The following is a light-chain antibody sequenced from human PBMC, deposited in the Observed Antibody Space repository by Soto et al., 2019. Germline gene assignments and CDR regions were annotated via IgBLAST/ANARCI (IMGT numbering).Light chain of an antibody. V-gene: IGLV1-40*01. CDR1: SSNIGAGYD. J-gene: IGLJ1*01. CDR2: HNS. CDR3: QSYESSLGGSKV. Sequence: QSVLTQPPSVSGAPGQRVTISCTGSSSNIGAGYDVHWYQQLPGTAPKLLIYHNSNRPSGVPDRFSGSKSGTSASLAITGPQAEDGAVYSGQSYESSLGGSKVFETGNRAPAL.